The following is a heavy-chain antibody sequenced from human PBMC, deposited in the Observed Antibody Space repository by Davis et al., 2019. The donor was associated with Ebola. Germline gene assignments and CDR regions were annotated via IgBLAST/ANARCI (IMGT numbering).Heavy chain of an antibody. Sequence: PGGSLRLSCGASGLTFSSYWMGWVRQAPGKGLEWVGNIHQDGSEKYYVDSVKGRFTISRDNAKNSLYLQMNSLRAEDTAVYYCVRPDIVVAPTATYAFDIWGQGTMVTVSS. V-gene: IGHV3-7*01. D-gene: IGHD2-2*01. CDR3: VRPDIVVAPTATYAFDI. CDR2: IHQDGSEK. CDR1: GLTFSSYW. J-gene: IGHJ3*02.